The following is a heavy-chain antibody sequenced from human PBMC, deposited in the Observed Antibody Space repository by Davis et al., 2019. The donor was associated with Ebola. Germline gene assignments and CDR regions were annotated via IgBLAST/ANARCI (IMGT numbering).Heavy chain of an antibody. CDR2: INTGNGNT. D-gene: IGHD4-17*01. J-gene: IGHJ4*02. Sequence: ASVKVSCKASGYTFSSSAMHWVRQASGQRLEWMGWINTGNGNTKYSQNFPGRVTITRDTSATTAYMDLTSLTSEDTAVYYCARDSNGDFDYWGQGTLVTVSS. V-gene: IGHV1-3*04. CDR1: GYTFSSSA. CDR3: ARDSNGDFDY.